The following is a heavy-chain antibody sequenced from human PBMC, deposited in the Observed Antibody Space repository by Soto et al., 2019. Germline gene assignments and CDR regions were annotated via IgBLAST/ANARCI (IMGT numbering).Heavy chain of an antibody. V-gene: IGHV3-33*01. Sequence: QVPLVESGGGVVQPGRSLRLSCAASGFTFSIYGMHWVRQAPGEGLEWVALIWYDGTKKYYADSVKGRFTISRDNSKNTLYLQMDSLRAEDTAVYYCARDPRVISAYRYSGLYYDYWGQGTLVTVSS. D-gene: IGHD1-26*01. CDR2: IWYDGTKK. CDR1: GFTFSIYG. J-gene: IGHJ4*02. CDR3: ARDPRVISAYRYSGLYYDY.